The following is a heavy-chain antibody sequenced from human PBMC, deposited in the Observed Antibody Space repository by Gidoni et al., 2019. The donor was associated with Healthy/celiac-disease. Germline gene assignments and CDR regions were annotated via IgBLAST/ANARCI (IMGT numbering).Heavy chain of an antibody. D-gene: IGHD1-26*01. CDR2: SYYRGST. J-gene: IGHJ4*02. V-gene: IGHV4-39*07. Sequence: QLQLQQSGPGLVKPSETLSLTCTVSGGSISSSSYYWGWLRQPPGKGLEWIGSSYYRGSTYYNPSLKSRVTISVDTSKNQFSLKLSSVTAADTAVYYCARERGATADSNDFDYWGQGTLVTVSS. CDR1: GGSISSSSYY. CDR3: ARERGATADSNDFDY.